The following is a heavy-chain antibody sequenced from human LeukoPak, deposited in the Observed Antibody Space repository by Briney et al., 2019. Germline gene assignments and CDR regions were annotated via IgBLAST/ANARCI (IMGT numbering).Heavy chain of an antibody. V-gene: IGHV3-23*01. Sequence: GGSLRLSCEASGFTFSSSAMNWVRQAPGKGLEWVSSISVSGDRTYYADSVKGRFTISRDSSKNILHLQMNTLRAEDTAIYYCARGPSGYHNTGGQGTLVTVSS. D-gene: IGHD5-12*01. CDR3: ARGPSGYHNT. CDR1: GFTFSSSA. CDR2: ISVSGDRT. J-gene: IGHJ4*02.